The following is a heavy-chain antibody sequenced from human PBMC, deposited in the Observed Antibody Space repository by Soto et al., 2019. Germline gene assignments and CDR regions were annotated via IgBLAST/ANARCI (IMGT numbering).Heavy chain of an antibody. Sequence: LGESLKISCTIPDYIFLNYWIGWVRQKPGKGPEWMGIIYPRDSDTKYSPSFQGQVTISADKSLSTAYLQWSSLKASDSAIYYCARHAQVRMDASIPGFYYGIDVWGQGTTVTVSS. CDR2: IYPRDSDT. J-gene: IGHJ6*01. CDR1: DYIFLNYW. D-gene: IGHD2-8*01. V-gene: IGHV5-51*01. CDR3: ARHAQVRMDASIPGFYYGIDV.